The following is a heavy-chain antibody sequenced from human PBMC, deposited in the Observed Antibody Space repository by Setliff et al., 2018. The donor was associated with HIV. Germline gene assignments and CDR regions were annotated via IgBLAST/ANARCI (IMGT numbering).Heavy chain of an antibody. CDR1: GLSLSSYS. CDR3: VGGFYAGY. CDR2: ITSSRSNSI. D-gene: IGHD5-12*01. V-gene: IGHV3-48*04. J-gene: IGHJ4*02. Sequence: GGSLRLSCVASGLSLSSYSMNWVRQAPGKGLEWIAYITSSRSNSIHYADSVKGRFTISRDNAKSSLYLHINSLRAEDMAVYYCVGGFYAGYWGQGTLVTVSS.